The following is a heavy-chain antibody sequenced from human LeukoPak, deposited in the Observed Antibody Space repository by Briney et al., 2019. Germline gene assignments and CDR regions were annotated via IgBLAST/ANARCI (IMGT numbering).Heavy chain of an antibody. CDR1: GFSFSTYW. CDR2: INEAGGER. D-gene: IGHD3/OR15-3a*01. CDR3: ASLTWTGVAY. V-gene: IGHV3-7*01. J-gene: IGHJ4*02. Sequence: PGGSLRLSCVVSGFSFSTYWINWVRQAPGKGLEGVASINEAGGERHYVDSVKGRFTISRDDAKNSGYLQMNSLRAEDTAVYYCASLTWTGVAYWGQGTLVTVS.